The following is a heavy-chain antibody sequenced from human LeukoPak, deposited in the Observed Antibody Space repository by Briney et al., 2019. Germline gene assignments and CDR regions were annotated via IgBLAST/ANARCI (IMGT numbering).Heavy chain of an antibody. V-gene: IGHV4-39*07. Sequence: SETLSLTCTVSGGSISSSSYYWGWIRQPPGKWLEWIGSIYYSGSTYYNPSLKSRVTISVDTSKNQFSLKLSSVTAADTAVYYCARGVPNEHFDYWGQGTLVTVSS. D-gene: IGHD1-1*01. J-gene: IGHJ4*02. CDR2: IYYSGST. CDR1: GGSISSSSYY. CDR3: ARGVPNEHFDY.